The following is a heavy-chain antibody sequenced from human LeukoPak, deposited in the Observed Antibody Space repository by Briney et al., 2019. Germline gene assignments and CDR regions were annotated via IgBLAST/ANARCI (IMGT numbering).Heavy chain of an antibody. CDR2: INHSGST. CDR3: ARGGPSYYDILTGFSPFDY. CDR1: GGSFSGYY. J-gene: IGHJ4*02. V-gene: IGHV4-34*01. D-gene: IGHD3-9*01. Sequence: SETLSLTCAVYGGSFSGYYWSWIRQPPGKGLEWIGEINHSGSTNYNPSLKSRVTISVDTSKNQFSLKLSSVTAADTAVYYCARGGPSYYDILTGFSPFDYWGQGTLVTVSS.